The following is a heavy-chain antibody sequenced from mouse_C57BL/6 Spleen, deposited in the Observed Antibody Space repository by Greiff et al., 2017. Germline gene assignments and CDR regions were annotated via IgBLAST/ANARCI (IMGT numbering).Heavy chain of an antibody. V-gene: IGHV2-9-1*01. D-gene: IGHD4-1*02. CDR1: GFSFTSYA. Sequence: QVQLKESGPGLVAPSQSLSITCTVSGFSFTSYAIRWVRQPPGQGLEWLGVIWTGGGTNYNSAPKSRLSISTDNSKSQVFVKMNSLQTDDTARNYGARSATGYYFDYWGQGTTLTVSS. CDR3: ARSATGYYFDY. J-gene: IGHJ2*01. CDR2: IWTGGGT.